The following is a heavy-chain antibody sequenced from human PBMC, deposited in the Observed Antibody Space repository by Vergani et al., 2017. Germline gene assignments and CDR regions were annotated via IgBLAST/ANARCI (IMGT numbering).Heavy chain of an antibody. CDR2: ITAGGDTT. CDR3: ASSTLGYWSSTSCSRGLFDL. D-gene: IGHD2-2*01. CDR1: GFTFSSYA. V-gene: IGHV3-23*01. J-gene: IGHJ2*01. Sequence: EVQLLESEGGLVQPGGSLRLSCAASGFTFSSYAMSWVRQAPGKGLAWVSAITAGGDTTYYADSVRGRFTISRDNSKNTMSLQMNSLRAEDTAVYYWASSTLGYWSSTSCSRGLFDLWGRGSLVTVST.